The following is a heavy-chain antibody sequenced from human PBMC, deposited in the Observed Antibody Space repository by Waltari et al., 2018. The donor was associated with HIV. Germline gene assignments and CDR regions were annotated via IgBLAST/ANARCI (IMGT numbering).Heavy chain of an antibody. V-gene: IGHV4-59*01. J-gene: IGHJ5*02. Sequence: VQLQESGPRLVKPMETLSLTCNISGGSMKTFYWSWIRQPPGKKLEYIGHVYYSGSARFTTGSTVYSPSLSSRVAISVARSTNQFSLRLRFVTAADTGIYYCARQGPGPLNTYYSGSGSYYSDFDPWGQGTLVTVSS. CDR3: ARQGPGPLNTYYSGSGSYYSDFDP. CDR2: VYYSGSARFTTGST. CDR1: GGSMKTFY. D-gene: IGHD3-10*01.